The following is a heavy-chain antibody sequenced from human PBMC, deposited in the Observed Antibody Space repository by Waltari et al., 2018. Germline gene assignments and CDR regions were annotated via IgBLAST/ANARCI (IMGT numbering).Heavy chain of an antibody. V-gene: IGHV3-53*02. J-gene: IGHJ4*02. CDR3: ARDQITIFGVVWY. D-gene: IGHD3-3*01. CDR1: GFTVSSNY. Sequence: EVQLVETGGGLIQPGGSLRLSCAASGFTVSSNYMSWVRQAPGKGLEWVSVIYSGGSTYYADSVKGRFTISRDNSKNTLYLQMNSLRAEDTAVYYCARDQITIFGVVWYWGQGTLVTVSS. CDR2: IYSGGST.